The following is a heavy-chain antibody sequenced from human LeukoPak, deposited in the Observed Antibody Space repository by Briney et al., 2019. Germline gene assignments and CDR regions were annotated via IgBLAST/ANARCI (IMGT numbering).Heavy chain of an antibody. D-gene: IGHD3-3*01. CDR3: ARAVTYYDFWSGSEY. CDR1: GFTFNTYA. V-gene: IGHV3-23*01. Sequence: GGSLRLSCAASGFTFNTYAMSWVRQAPGKGLEWVSTISGSGGGTYYADSVKGRFTISRGNSKNTLYLQMNSLRAEDTAVYYCARAVTYYDFWSGSEYWGQGTLVTVSS. J-gene: IGHJ4*02. CDR2: ISGSGGGT.